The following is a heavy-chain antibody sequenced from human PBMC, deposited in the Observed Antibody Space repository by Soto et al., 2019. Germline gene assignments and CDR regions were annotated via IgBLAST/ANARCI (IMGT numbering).Heavy chain of an antibody. CDR2: IKSKTDGGTT. V-gene: IGHV3-15*07. Sequence: EVQLVESGGGLVKPGGSLRLSCAASGFTFSNAWMNWVRQAPGKGLEWGGRIKSKTDGGTTDYAAPVKGRFTISRDDSKNTLYLQMNSLKTEDTAVYYCTTDPFWGIADQNWGQGTLVTVSS. CDR1: GFTFSNAW. CDR3: TTDPFWGIADQN. J-gene: IGHJ4*02. D-gene: IGHD6-13*01.